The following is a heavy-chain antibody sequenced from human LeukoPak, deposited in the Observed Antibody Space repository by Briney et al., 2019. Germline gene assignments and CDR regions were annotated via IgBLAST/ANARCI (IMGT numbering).Heavy chain of an antibody. D-gene: IGHD3-9*01. CDR3: AKWGDYDVLTGYYVSDY. J-gene: IGHJ4*02. CDR1: GFTFSNYA. CDR2: IPGSGGNT. V-gene: IGHV3-23*01. Sequence: GGSLRLSCAASGFTFSNYAMSWVRQAPGRGLEWVSAIPGSGGNTYYADSVKGRFTISRDNSKNTVFPQMNSLRAEDTAVYYCAKWGDYDVLTGYYVSDYWGQGTLVTVSS.